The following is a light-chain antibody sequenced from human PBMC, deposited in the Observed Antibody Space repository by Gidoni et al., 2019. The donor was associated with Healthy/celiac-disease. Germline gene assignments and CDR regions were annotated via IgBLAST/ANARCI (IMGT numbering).Light chain of an antibody. CDR3: QQYYGTPIT. CDR1: QSILYSSNNKNY. V-gene: IGKV4-1*01. Sequence: DIVMPQSPDSLAVSLGARATINCKSSQSILYSSNNKNYVAWYQQKPGQPPKLLIYWASTRESGVPDRFSGSGSGTDFTRTISSLQAEDVAVYYCQQYYGTPITFGQGTRLEIK. CDR2: WAS. J-gene: IGKJ5*01.